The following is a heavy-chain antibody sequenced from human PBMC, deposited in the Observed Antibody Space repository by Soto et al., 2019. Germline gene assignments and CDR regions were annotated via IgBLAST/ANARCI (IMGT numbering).Heavy chain of an antibody. CDR1: GASISGFY. Sequence: SETLSLTCTVSGASISGFYWSWIRKSAGKGLEWIGRIYATGTTDYNPSLKSRVMVSVDTSKKQFSLKLRSVTAADTAVYYCVRDGTKTLRDWFDPWGQGISVTVSS. CDR2: IYATGTT. CDR3: VRDGTKTLRDWFDP. D-gene: IGHD1-1*01. J-gene: IGHJ5*02. V-gene: IGHV4-4*07.